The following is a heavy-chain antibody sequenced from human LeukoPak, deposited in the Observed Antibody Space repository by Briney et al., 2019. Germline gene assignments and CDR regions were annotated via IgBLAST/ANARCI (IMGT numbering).Heavy chain of an antibody. Sequence: GGSLRLSCAASEFSFSTYNMNWVRQAPGKGLEWGTYISTGSSTTYYADSVKGRFTISRDNVENSLYLQMNSLRDEDTAVYYCARVAAGYSVNYFDYWGQGTLVTVSS. CDR1: EFSFSTYN. V-gene: IGHV3-48*02. CDR2: ISTGSSTT. CDR3: ARVAAGYSVNYFDY. J-gene: IGHJ4*02. D-gene: IGHD4-23*01.